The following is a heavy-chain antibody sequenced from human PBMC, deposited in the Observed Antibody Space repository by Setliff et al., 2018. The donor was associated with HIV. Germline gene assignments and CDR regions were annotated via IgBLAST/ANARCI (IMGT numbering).Heavy chain of an antibody. CDR2: IYYSGST. V-gene: IGHV4-39*01. CDR3: ARHLPNLDWLDP. Sequence: SATLSLTYTVSGSSISTSTHYWGWTRQPPGKGLEWIGSIYYSGSTYYNSSLQSRVTISVDTTKNQFSLKVNSGSAADTALYYCARHLPNLDWLDPWGQGTLVTVSS. J-gene: IGHJ5*02. CDR1: GSSISTSTHY.